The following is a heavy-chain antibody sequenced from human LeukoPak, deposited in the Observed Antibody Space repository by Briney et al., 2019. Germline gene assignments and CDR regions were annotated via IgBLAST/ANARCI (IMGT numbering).Heavy chain of an antibody. Sequence: GGSLRLSCAASGFTFSSYWMHWVRQAPGKGLVWVSRINTDGSSTSYADSVKGRFTISRDNAKNTPYLQMNSLRAEDTAVYYCARENYGDYVGYFDYWGQGTLVTVSS. CDR2: INTDGSST. D-gene: IGHD4-17*01. CDR3: ARENYGDYVGYFDY. CDR1: GFTFSSYW. V-gene: IGHV3-74*01. J-gene: IGHJ4*02.